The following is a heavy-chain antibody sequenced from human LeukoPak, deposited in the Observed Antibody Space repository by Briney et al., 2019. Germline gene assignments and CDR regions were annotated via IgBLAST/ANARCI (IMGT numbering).Heavy chain of an antibody. D-gene: IGHD6-19*01. CDR3: ARVLQGLGGGVDY. CDR1: GGTFSSYA. CDR2: IIPIFGIA. J-gene: IGHJ4*02. Sequence: SVKVSCTASGGTFSSYAISWVRQAPGQGLEWMGRIIPIFGIANYAQKFQGRVTITADKSTSTAYMELSSLRSEDTAVYYCARVLQGLGGGVDYWGQGTLVTVSS. V-gene: IGHV1-69*04.